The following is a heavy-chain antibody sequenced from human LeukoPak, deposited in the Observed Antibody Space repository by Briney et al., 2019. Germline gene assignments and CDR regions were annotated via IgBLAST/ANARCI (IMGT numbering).Heavy chain of an antibody. J-gene: IGHJ4*02. V-gene: IGHV4-38-2*01. D-gene: IGHD6-13*01. Sequence: GSLRLSCAASGFTFSGFAMTWVRQPPGKGLEWIGSIYYSGSTYYNPSLKSRVTISVDTSKNQFSLKLSSVTAADTAVYYCARLGVAAAGTIDYWGQGTLVTVSS. CDR1: GFTFSGFA. CDR2: IYYSGST. CDR3: ARLGVAAAGTIDY.